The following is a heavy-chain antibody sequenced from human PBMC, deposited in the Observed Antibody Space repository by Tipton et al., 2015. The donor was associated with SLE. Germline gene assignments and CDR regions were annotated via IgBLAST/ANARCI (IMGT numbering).Heavy chain of an antibody. Sequence: QLVQSGAEVKKPGASVKVSCKTSGYIFTRYHVHWVRQAPGQGLEWVGLINPSDTATTYAQRFRGRVTLTRDRSTTTVYMEMSSLRSDDTAVYYCARTEYGGDSDGFDVWGQGTVVTVS. V-gene: IGHV1-46*01. CDR1: GYIFTRYH. CDR3: ARTEYGGDSDGFDV. J-gene: IGHJ3*01. D-gene: IGHD2-21*02. CDR2: INPSDTAT.